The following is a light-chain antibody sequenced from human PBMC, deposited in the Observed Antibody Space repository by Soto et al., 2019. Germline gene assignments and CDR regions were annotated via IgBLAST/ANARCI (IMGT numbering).Light chain of an antibody. J-gene: IGLJ2*01. CDR2: EVS. CDR3: SSYSGSNILV. Sequence: QSALTQPPSASGSPGQSVTISCTGTSSDVGGYKYVSWYQQHPGKAPKLIYEVSKRPSGVPDRFSGSKSGNTASLTVSGLQAEDEADYYCSSYSGSNILVFGGGTKLTVL. CDR1: SSDVGGYKY. V-gene: IGLV2-8*01.